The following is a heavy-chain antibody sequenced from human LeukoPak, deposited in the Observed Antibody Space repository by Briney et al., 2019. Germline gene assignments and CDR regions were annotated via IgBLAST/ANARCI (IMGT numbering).Heavy chain of an antibody. CDR3: ARDPRAVGYFDL. Sequence: GGSLRLSCAASGFTFSSYSMNCVRQAPGKGLEWVSSITSTSSYIYYADSVKGGFTISRDNAKNSLYLQMNSLRAEDTAVYYCARDPRAVGYFDLWGRGTLVTVSS. CDR1: GFTFSSYS. CDR2: ITSTSSYI. V-gene: IGHV3-21*01. J-gene: IGHJ2*01. D-gene: IGHD2-2*01.